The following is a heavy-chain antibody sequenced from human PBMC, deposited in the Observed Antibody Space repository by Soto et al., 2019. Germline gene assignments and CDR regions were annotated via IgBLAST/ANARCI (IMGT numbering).Heavy chain of an antibody. CDR1: GGSISSGDYY. Sequence: PSETLCLTCTVSGGSISSGDYYWSWIRQPPGKGLEWIGYIYYSGSTYYNPSLKSRVTISVDTSKNQFSLKLSSVTAADTAVYYCASSYDSSGYYLYYWGQGTLVTVSS. V-gene: IGHV4-30-4*01. J-gene: IGHJ4*02. CDR2: IYYSGST. CDR3: ASSYDSSGYYLYY. D-gene: IGHD3-22*01.